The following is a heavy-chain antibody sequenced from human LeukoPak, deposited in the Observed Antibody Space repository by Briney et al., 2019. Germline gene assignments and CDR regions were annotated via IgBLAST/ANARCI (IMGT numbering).Heavy chain of an antibody. CDR1: GGSISGYY. V-gene: IGHV4-59*12. Sequence: SETLSLTCSVSGGSISGYYWSWIRQPPGQGLEWIGYIYYSGSTNYNPSLKSRVTISVDTSKNQFSLKLSFVTAADTAVYYCARDVNYYDSSGYPLPWGQGTLVTVSS. CDR3: ARDVNYYDSSGYPLP. CDR2: IYYSGST. D-gene: IGHD3-22*01. J-gene: IGHJ5*02.